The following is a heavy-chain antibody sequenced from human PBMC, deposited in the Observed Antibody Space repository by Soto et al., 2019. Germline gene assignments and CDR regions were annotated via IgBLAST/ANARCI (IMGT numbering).Heavy chain of an antibody. Sequence: ASVKVSCKASGGTFSSYTISWVRQAPGQGLEWMGRIIPILGIANYAQKFQGRVTITADKSTSTAYMELSSLRSEDTAVYYCARAYGDYEDEYFQHWGQGTLVTVSS. V-gene: IGHV1-69*02. CDR1: GGTFSSYT. CDR3: ARAYGDYEDEYFQH. CDR2: IIPILGIA. D-gene: IGHD4-17*01. J-gene: IGHJ1*01.